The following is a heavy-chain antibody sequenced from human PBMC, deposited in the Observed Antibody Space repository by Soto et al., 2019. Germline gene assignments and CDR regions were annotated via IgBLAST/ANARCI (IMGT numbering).Heavy chain of an antibody. V-gene: IGHV4-31*03. D-gene: IGHD3-10*01. Sequence: SETLSLTCIVIGGSIRSPNFSWSWIRHHPGKGPEWIGNIYYNGTTTYNPSLESRLTISLDPSKNQFSLTLKSVTAADTAVYYGPGEAPFWFWDLEQWGQGTMVTVSS. J-gene: IGHJ1*01. CDR2: IYYNGTT. CDR1: GGSIRSPNFS. CDR3: PGEAPFWFWDLEQ.